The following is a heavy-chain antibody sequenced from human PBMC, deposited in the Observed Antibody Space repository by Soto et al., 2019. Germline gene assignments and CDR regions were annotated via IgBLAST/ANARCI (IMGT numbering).Heavy chain of an antibody. CDR1: GFTFSSYG. Sequence: PGGSLRLSCAASGFTFSSYGMHWVRQAPGKGLEWVAVISYDGSNKYYADSVKGRFTISRDNSKNTLYLQMNSLRAEDTAVYYCAKEYVLRFTFYYYYYMDVWGKGTTVTVSS. CDR3: AKEYVLRFTFYYYYYMDV. CDR2: ISYDGSNK. V-gene: IGHV3-30*18. D-gene: IGHD3-3*01. J-gene: IGHJ6*03.